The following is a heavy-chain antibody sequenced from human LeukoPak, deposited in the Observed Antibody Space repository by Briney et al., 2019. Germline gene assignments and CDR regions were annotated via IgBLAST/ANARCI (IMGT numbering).Heavy chain of an antibody. Sequence: GRSLRLSCAASGFTFDDYAMHWVRHAPGKDLEWVSGISWNSGSIGYADSVKGRFTISRDNAKNSLYLQMNSLRAEDTALYYCAKDYSGSYKTEFDYWGQGTLVTVSS. CDR3: AKDYSGSYKTEFDY. J-gene: IGHJ4*02. CDR2: ISWNSGSI. V-gene: IGHV3-9*01. CDR1: GFTFDDYA. D-gene: IGHD1-26*01.